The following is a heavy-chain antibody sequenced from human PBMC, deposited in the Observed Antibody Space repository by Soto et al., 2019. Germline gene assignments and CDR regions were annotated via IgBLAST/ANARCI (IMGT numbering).Heavy chain of an antibody. J-gene: IGHJ6*02. CDR1: GGTFSSYA. Sequence: CKASGGTFSSYAISWVRQAPGQGLEWMGGIIPIFGTANYAQKFQGRVTITADKSTSTAYMELSSLRSEDTAVYYCAVSGSSSRSYGMDVWGQGTTVTVSS. V-gene: IGHV1-69*06. CDR2: IIPIFGTA. D-gene: IGHD6-13*01. CDR3: AVSGSSSRSYGMDV.